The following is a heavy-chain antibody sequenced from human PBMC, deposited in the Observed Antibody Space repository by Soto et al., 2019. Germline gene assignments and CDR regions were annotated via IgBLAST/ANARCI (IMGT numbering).Heavy chain of an antibody. J-gene: IGHJ4*02. CDR2: IYYSGTT. CDR1: GYSISSSNW. D-gene: IGHD1-26*01. Sequence: QVQLQESGPGLVKPSDTLSLTCAVSGYSISSSNWWGWIRQPPGKGLEWIGYIYYSGTTYYNPSLKGRVTMPVDTSKNQFSLKLTSVTAVDTAVYYCARREIQGPIDYWGQGTLVTVSS. V-gene: IGHV4-28*01. CDR3: ARREIQGPIDY.